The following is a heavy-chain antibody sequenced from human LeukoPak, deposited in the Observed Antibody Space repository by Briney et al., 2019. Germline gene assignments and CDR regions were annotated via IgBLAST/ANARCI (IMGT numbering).Heavy chain of an antibody. V-gene: IGHV3-66*02. J-gene: IGHJ4*02. CDR2: IFGGGGT. CDR3: ARDRSSYEYYFDH. CDR1: GFTVSSTY. D-gene: IGHD3-22*01. Sequence: GGSLRLSCAASGFTVSSTYMNWVRQAPGKGLEWVSVIFGGGGTHYADSVKGRFTISRDNSKSTLYLQMNSLRAEDTAVFYCARDRSSYEYYFDHWGQGTLVTVSS.